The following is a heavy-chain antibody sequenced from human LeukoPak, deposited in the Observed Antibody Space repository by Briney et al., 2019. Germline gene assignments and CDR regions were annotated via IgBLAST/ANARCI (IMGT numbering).Heavy chain of an antibody. CDR2: INPNSGGT. D-gene: IGHD5-12*01. V-gene: IGHV1-2*04. J-gene: IGHJ3*02. Sequence: ASVKVSCKASGYTFTGYYMHWVRQVPGQGLEWMGWINPNSGGTNYAQKFQGWVTMTRDTSISTAYMELSRLRSDDTAVYYCAREGYSGYDGAFDIWGQGTMVTVSS. CDR3: AREGYSGYDGAFDI. CDR1: GYTFTGYY.